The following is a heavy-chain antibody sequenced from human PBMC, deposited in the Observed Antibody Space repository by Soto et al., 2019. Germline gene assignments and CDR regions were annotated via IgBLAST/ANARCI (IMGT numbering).Heavy chain of an antibody. D-gene: IGHD1-26*01. CDR2: IYTSGST. Sequence: SETLSLTCTVSGGSISSYYWSWIQQPAGKGLEWIGRIYTSGSTNYNPSLKSRVTMSVDTSKNQFSLKLSSVTAADTAVYYCARTGGSSLYYYYGMDVWGQGTTVTVSS. J-gene: IGHJ6*02. CDR3: ARTGGSSLYYYYGMDV. V-gene: IGHV4-4*07. CDR1: GGSISSYY.